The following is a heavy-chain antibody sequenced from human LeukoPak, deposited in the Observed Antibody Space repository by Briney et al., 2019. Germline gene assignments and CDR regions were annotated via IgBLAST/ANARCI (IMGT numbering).Heavy chain of an antibody. Sequence: GGSLRLACTAYGFTFGDYAMGWFRQAPGKGLEWVGFIRNKAYGGTTDYAASVKGRFTISRDDSKSIAYLQMNSLKTEDTAMYYCSRDEAMTTVGVEFDPWGQGTLVTVSS. J-gene: IGHJ5*02. CDR3: SRDEAMTTVGVEFDP. V-gene: IGHV3-49*03. CDR1: GFTFGDYA. CDR2: IRNKAYGGTT. D-gene: IGHD3-16*01.